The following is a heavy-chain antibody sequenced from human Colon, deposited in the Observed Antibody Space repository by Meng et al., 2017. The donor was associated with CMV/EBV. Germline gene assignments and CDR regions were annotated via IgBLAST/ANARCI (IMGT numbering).Heavy chain of an antibody. CDR2: IYPGDSDT. Sequence: GGSLRLSCKGSGYSFASYWFAWVRQRPGKGLEWMGIIYPGDSDTRYNPSFEGQVTISVDKSISCAYLQYNGLRASDTAIYYCARLGYCTSTSCKGYNYGMDVWGQGTTVTVSS. CDR3: ARLGYCTSTSCKGYNYGMDV. CDR1: GYSFASYW. V-gene: IGHV5-51*01. J-gene: IGHJ6*02. D-gene: IGHD2-2*01.